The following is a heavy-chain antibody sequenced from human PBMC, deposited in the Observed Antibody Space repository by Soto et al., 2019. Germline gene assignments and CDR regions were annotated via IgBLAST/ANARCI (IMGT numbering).Heavy chain of an antibody. CDR3: ASHSTATTAFDY. D-gene: IGHD4-17*01. Sequence: QVQLVESGGGVVQPGRSLRLSCAASGFTFSSYGMHWVRQAPGKGLEWVAVIWYDGSNKYYADSVKGRFTISRDNSKNTLYLQMNSLRAEDTAVYYCASHSTATTAFDYCGQGTLVTVSS. V-gene: IGHV3-33*01. J-gene: IGHJ4*02. CDR1: GFTFSSYG. CDR2: IWYDGSNK.